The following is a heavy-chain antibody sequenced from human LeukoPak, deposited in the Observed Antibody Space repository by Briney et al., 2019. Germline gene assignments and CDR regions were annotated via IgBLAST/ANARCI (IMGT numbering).Heavy chain of an antibody. Sequence: GGSLRLSCAASGFTFSSYWMHWVRQAPGKGLVWVSRINTDGSSTSYADSVKGRFTISRDNAKNTLYLQMNSLRAEDTAVYYCAKPSSSWYDLGYWGQGTLVTVSS. V-gene: IGHV3-74*01. D-gene: IGHD6-13*01. CDR1: GFTFSSYW. CDR2: INTDGSST. CDR3: AKPSSSWYDLGY. J-gene: IGHJ4*02.